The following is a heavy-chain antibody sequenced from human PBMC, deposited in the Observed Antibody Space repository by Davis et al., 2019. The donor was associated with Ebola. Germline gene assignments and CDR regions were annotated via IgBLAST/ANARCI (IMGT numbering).Heavy chain of an antibody. D-gene: IGHD2-2*01. CDR3: ARDLTGITCCS. CDR1: GYTFTGYY. Sequence: ASVKVSCKASGYTFTGYYIHWVRRAPGQGLEYMGWINPNNGDTYYAPKFQGRVTLTRDTSISTAFMELSGLTSDDTADYYCARDLTGITCCSWGQGTLVTVSS. CDR2: INPNNGDT. V-gene: IGHV1-2*02. J-gene: IGHJ5*02.